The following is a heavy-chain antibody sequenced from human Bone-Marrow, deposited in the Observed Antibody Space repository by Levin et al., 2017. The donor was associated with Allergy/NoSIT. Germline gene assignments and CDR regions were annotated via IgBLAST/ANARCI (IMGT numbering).Heavy chain of an antibody. CDR1: GFTFSDSS. Sequence: KVSCVASGFTFSDSSVHWVRQASGKGLEWVGRIRRKTQGYATAYAPSLRGRFTISRDDSNKTAYLQLSGLRPEDTAVYYCQEFGRGWGQGTLVTVSS. D-gene: IGHD2/OR15-2a*01. V-gene: IGHV3-73*01. J-gene: IGHJ4*02. CDR3: QEFGRG. CDR2: IRRKTQGYAT.